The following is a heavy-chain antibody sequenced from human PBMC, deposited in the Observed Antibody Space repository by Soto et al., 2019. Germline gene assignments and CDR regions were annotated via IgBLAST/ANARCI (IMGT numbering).Heavy chain of an antibody. CDR2: TSYDGNNK. CDR1: GLRFKSFV. CDR3: ARWGTTGGFDL. J-gene: IGHJ4*02. Sequence: QVQLVESGGGVVQPGASLRLSCAASGLRFKSFVMHWVRQAPGKGLEWVAFTSYDGNNKDYGDSVKGRFTVSRDNSQNTLHLQMDFLRPEDTALYYCARWGTTGGFDLWGQGTLVSVSS. D-gene: IGHD3-16*01. V-gene: IGHV3-30*19.